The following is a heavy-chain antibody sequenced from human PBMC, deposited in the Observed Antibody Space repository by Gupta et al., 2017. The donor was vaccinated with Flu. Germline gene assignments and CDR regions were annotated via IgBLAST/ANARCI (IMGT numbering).Heavy chain of an antibody. CDR1: GSAFSTAW. J-gene: IGHJ4*02. D-gene: IGHD4-17*01. CDR3: TTDLYYGDYFDS. CDR2: IKDKSDGGST. V-gene: IGHV3-15*01. Sequence: EVQLVESGGGLVEPGGSLRLACSASGSAFSTAWMSWGRQAPGKELEWVGLIKDKSDGGSTDYAVSVKGRFIISRDDSGNTLYLQMKSLKTEDTAVYYCTTDLYYGDYFDSWGQGTLVTVSS.